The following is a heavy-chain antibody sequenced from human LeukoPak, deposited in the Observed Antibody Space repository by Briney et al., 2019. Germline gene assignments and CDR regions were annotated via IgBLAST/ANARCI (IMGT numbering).Heavy chain of an antibody. CDR2: IYGSGVSI. CDR3: AKDLGWELPAEAY. CDR1: GFTFKNYV. D-gene: IGHD1-26*01. Sequence: GGSLRLSCVASGFTFKNYVMNWARQAPGKGLEWLATIYGSGVSISYADSVKGRFIISRDNSNNTLYLQMNSLRAEDTAMYFCAKDLGWELPAEAYWGQGILVTVSS. J-gene: IGHJ4*02. V-gene: IGHV3-23*01.